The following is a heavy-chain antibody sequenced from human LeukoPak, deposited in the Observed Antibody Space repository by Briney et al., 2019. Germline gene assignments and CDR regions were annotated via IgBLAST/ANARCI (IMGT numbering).Heavy chain of an antibody. Sequence: GGSLRLSCAASGFTVSTKYMNWVRQAPGKGLEWVSILYSGDSTYYADSVKGRFIVSRDNSKNTLYLQMNALRADDTAVYYCARVGDHYHWYLDLWGRGTLATVSS. J-gene: IGHJ2*01. CDR1: GFTVSTKY. D-gene: IGHD3-10*01. V-gene: IGHV3-53*01. CDR2: LYSGDST. CDR3: ARVGDHYHWYLDL.